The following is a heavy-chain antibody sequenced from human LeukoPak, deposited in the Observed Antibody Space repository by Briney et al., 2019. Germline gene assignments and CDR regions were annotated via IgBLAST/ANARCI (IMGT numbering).Heavy chain of an antibody. D-gene: IGHD6-19*01. CDR1: GGSISSGDYY. CDR3: ARQGYSSGFYYFDY. J-gene: IGHJ4*02. V-gene: IGHV4-61*08. CDR2: IYYSGTT. Sequence: SQTLSLTCTVSGGSISSGDYYWSWIRQPPGKGLEWIGYIYYSGTTNYNPSLKSRVTISLDASQNQFSLKLSSVTAADTAVYYCARQGYSSGFYYFDYWGQGTLVTVSS.